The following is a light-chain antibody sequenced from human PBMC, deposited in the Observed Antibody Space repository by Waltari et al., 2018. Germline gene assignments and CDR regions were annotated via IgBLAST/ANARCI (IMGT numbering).Light chain of an antibody. J-gene: IGKJ2*01. CDR2: WGA. Sequence: DTVMIQSPASPPVSLRERGTTTCNSSQRVLYSHNNKNDIAWYQQKQGQHPKLLIYWGATRGSGVLDRLSGSGSGTDNTPIIISLQDEDVAVYYYQQFYDPPLYTFGQGTKLEIK. CDR3: QQFYDPPLYT. V-gene: IGKV4-1*01. CDR1: QRVLYSHNNKND.